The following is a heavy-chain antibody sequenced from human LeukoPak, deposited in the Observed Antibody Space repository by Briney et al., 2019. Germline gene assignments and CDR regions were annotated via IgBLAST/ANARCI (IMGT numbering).Heavy chain of an antibody. D-gene: IGHD6-13*01. CDR1: GYTFTGYY. CDR2: INPNSGGT. V-gene: IGHV1-2*02. CDR3: ARAGYSSSWYPYYYYYMDV. Sequence: ASVKVSCKASGYTFTGYYMHWVRQAPGQGLEWMGWINPNSGGTNYAQKFQGRVTMTRDTSISTAYMELSSLRSEDTAVYYCARAGYSSSWYPYYYYYMDVWGKGTTVSISS. J-gene: IGHJ6*03.